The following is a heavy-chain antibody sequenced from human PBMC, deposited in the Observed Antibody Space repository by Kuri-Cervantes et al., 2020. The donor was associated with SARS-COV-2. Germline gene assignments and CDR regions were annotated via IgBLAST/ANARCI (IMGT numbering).Heavy chain of an antibody. CDR1: GGSISSSSYY. Sequence: GSLRPSCTVSGGSISSSSYYWGWIRQPPGKGLEWIGEINHSGSTNYNPSLKSRVTISVDTSKNQFSLKLSSVTAADTAVYYCARGRVRYSSSWYDYFQHWGQGTLVTVSS. V-gene: IGHV4-39*07. D-gene: IGHD6-13*01. CDR3: ARGRVRYSSSWYDYFQH. J-gene: IGHJ1*01. CDR2: INHSGST.